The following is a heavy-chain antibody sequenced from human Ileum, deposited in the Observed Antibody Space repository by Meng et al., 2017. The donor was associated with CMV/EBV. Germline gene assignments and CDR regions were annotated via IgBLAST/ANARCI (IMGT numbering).Heavy chain of an antibody. Sequence: HVHPQDSGPGLVKPSQTLSLTCTVSGGSISSGDYYWSWIRQPPGKGLEWIGYIYYSGSTYYNPSLKSRVTISADTSKNQFSLKLNSVTAADTAVYYCASGSPQLGYVWGQGTLVTVSS. D-gene: IGHD1-1*01. J-gene: IGHJ4*02. CDR1: GGSISSGDYY. V-gene: IGHV4-30-4*01. CDR2: IYYSGST. CDR3: ASGSPQLGYV.